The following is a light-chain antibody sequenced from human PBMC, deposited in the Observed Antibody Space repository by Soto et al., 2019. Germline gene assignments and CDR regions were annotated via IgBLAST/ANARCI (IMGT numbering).Light chain of an antibody. CDR1: QSVSSY. J-gene: IGKJ5*01. Sequence: EIVLTTSQATLSLSPVEIATLSCMASQSVSSYLAWYQQKPGQAPRLLIYDASNRATGIPARFSGSGSGTDFTLTISSLEPEDFAVYYCQQSSNWPRIIFGQGTQLEIK. CDR2: DAS. V-gene: IGKV3-11*01. CDR3: QQSSNWPRII.